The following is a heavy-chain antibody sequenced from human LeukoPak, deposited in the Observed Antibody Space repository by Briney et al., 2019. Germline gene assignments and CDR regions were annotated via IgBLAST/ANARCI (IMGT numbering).Heavy chain of an antibody. Sequence: ASVKVSCKASGYTFTSYGISWVRQAPGQGLEWMGWISAYNGNTNYAQKLQGGVTMTTDTSTSTAYMELRSLRSDDTAVYYCVSAGYSSSWYSDWGQGTLVTVSS. CDR1: GYTFTSYG. CDR3: VSAGYSSSWYSD. CDR2: ISAYNGNT. J-gene: IGHJ4*02. D-gene: IGHD6-13*01. V-gene: IGHV1-18*01.